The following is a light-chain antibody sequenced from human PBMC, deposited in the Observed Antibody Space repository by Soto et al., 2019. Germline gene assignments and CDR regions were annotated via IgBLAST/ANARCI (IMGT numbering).Light chain of an antibody. J-gene: IGLJ2*01. Sequence: QSALTQPASVSGSPGQSITISCTGTSSDVGSYNFVSWYQQHPGKAPKLMIFEGSKRPSGVSNRFSGSKSGNTASLTISGLQAEDEADYYCCSSASSSTILFDGGTKLTVL. CDR1: SSDVGSYNF. CDR2: EGS. CDR3: CSSASSSTIL. V-gene: IGLV2-23*01.